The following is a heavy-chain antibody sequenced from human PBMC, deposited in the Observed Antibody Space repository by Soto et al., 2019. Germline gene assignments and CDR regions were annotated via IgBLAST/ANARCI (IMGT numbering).Heavy chain of an antibody. J-gene: IGHJ6*02. CDR2: INHVGIT. Sequence: SETLSLTCAVSGASFRGFYWTWIRQSPGKGLEWLGDINHVGITNYNPSLKSRVSIPVDTSKSQFSLNLSSVTAADTAVYYCTRDGDGRMTTNPYYYYGMDVWGPGITVTVSS. V-gene: IGHV4-34*01. CDR1: GASFRGFY. D-gene: IGHD2-21*02. CDR3: TRDGDGRMTTNPYYYYGMDV.